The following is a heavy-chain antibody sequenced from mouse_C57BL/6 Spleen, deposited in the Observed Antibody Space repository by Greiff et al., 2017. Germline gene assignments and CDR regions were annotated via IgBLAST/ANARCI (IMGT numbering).Heavy chain of an antibody. CDR1: GYSFTSYY. Sequence: QVQLQQSGPELVKPGASVKISCKASGYSFTSYYIHWVKQRPGQGLEWIGWIYPGSGNTKYNEKFKGKATLTADTSSSTAYMQLSSLTSEDSAVYYGARGDYVAWFAYWGQGTLVTVSA. CDR3: ARGDYVAWFAY. V-gene: IGHV1-66*01. J-gene: IGHJ3*01. CDR2: IYPGSGNT. D-gene: IGHD2-4*01.